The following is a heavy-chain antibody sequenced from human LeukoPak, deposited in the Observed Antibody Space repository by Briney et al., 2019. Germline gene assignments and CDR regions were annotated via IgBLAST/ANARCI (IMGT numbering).Heavy chain of an antibody. CDR3: AKGMTTGPRSVYHYMDV. Sequence: GESLRLSCVASGFTFRGYGMHWVRQAPGKGLEWLSLLWYDGSNEYYADSVKGRFTISRDNSKNTLYLQMNSLRAEDTAVYYCAKGMTTGPRSVYHYMDVWGKGTTVTVSS. D-gene: IGHD4-17*01. V-gene: IGHV3-33*06. J-gene: IGHJ6*03. CDR1: GFTFRGYG. CDR2: LWYDGSNE.